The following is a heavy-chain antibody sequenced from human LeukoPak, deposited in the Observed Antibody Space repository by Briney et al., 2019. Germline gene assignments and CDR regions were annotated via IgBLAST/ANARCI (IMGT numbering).Heavy chain of an antibody. V-gene: IGHV3-49*04. J-gene: IGHJ6*02. Sequence: GRSLRLSCTASGFTFGDYAMSWVRQAPGKGLEWVGFIRSKAYGGTTEYAASVKGRFTISRDDSKSIAYLQMNSLKTEDTAVYYCTRAASYCSSTSRYRGYYYYGMDVWGQGTTVTVSS. CDR3: TRAASYCSSTSRYRGYYYYGMDV. CDR1: GFTFGDYA. CDR2: IRSKAYGGTT. D-gene: IGHD2-2*02.